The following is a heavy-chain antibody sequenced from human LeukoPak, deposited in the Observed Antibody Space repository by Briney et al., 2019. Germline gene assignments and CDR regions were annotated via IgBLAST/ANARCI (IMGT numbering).Heavy chain of an antibody. CDR1: GGSFSGYY. Sequence: SETLSLTCAVYGGSFSGYYWSWIRQPPGKGLEWIGEINHSGSTNYNPSLKSRVTISVGTSKNQFSLKLSSVTAADTAVYYCARRIVVVVAETNWFDPWGQGTLVTVSS. J-gene: IGHJ5*02. V-gene: IGHV4-34*01. CDR3: ARRIVVVVAETNWFDP. D-gene: IGHD2-15*01. CDR2: INHSGST.